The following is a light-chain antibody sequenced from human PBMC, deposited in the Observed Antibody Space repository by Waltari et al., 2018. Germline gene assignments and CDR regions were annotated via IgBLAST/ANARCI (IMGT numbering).Light chain of an antibody. Sequence: QSALTQPASVSGSPGQSITISCTGTSGDVGGYKYVSWYQQHPGKAPKLMIYDVTNRPSGVSNRFSGSKSGNTASLTISGRQAEDEADYYCSSYTGSSTLAFGGGTKLTVL. CDR1: SGDVGGYKY. V-gene: IGLV2-14*03. CDR3: SSYTGSSTLA. CDR2: DVT. J-gene: IGLJ2*01.